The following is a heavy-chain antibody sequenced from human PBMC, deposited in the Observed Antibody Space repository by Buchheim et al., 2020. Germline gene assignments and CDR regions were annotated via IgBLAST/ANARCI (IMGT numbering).Heavy chain of an antibody. CDR2: ISYDGSNK. D-gene: IGHD7-27*01. J-gene: IGHJ5*02. V-gene: IGHV3-30*18. CDR1: GFTFSSYG. CDR3: AKDLLGASFDP. Sequence: QVQLVESGGGVVQPGRSLRLSCAASGFTFSSYGMHWVRQAPGKGLEWVAVISYDGSNKYYADSVKGRFTISRDNSKNTLYLQMNSLRAEDTAVYYCAKDLLGASFDPWGQGTL.